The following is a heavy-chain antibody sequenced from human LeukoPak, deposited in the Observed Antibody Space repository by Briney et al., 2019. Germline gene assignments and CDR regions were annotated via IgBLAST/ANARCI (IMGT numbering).Heavy chain of an antibody. CDR1: GGSISSSSYY. D-gene: IGHD5-18*01. Sequence: SETLSLTCTVSGGSISSSSYYWGWIRQPPGKGLEWIGSIYYSGSTYYNPSLKSRVTISVDTSKNQFSLKLSSVTAADTAVYYCGGIQLRFDFGYWGQGTLVTVSS. CDR2: IYYSGST. V-gene: IGHV4-39*07. J-gene: IGHJ4*02. CDR3: GGIQLRFDFGY.